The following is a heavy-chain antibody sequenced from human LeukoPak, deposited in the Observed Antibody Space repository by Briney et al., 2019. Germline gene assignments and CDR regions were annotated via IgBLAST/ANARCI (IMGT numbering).Heavy chain of an antibody. CDR1: GFTFSSYA. J-gene: IGHJ4*02. V-gene: IGHV3-30*04. CDR2: ISYDGSNK. CDR3: AGYSLYCFDY. Sequence: GRSLRLSCAASGFTFSSYAMHWVRQAPGKGLEWVAVISYDGSNKYYADSVKGRFTISRDNSKNTLYLQMNSLRAEDTAVYYCAGYSLYCFDYWGQGTLVTVSS. D-gene: IGHD5-18*01.